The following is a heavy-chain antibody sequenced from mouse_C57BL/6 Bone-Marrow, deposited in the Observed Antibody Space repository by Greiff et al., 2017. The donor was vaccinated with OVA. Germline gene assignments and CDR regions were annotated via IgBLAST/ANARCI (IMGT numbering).Heavy chain of an antibody. J-gene: IGHJ2*01. V-gene: IGHV1-80*01. CDR2: IYPGGGTT. CDR3: ARREN. CDR1: GYAFSSYW. Sequence: ESGAELVKPGASVKMSCKASGYAFSSYWMNWVKQRPGKGLEWIGEIYPGGGTTNYNGKFKSKATLTADKSSSTAYMQLSSLTSEDSAVFFCARRENWGQGTTLTVSS.